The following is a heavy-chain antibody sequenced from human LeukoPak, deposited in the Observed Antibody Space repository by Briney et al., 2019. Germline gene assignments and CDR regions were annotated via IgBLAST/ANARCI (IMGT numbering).Heavy chain of an antibody. CDR2: IKEDGRQK. J-gene: IGHJ4*02. CDR1: GFTFSSYW. CDR3: ARDLAGSRDK. V-gene: IGHV3-7*01. D-gene: IGHD2-15*01. Sequence: GGSLRLSCAASGFTFSSYWMSWVRQAPGKGLEWVANIKEDGRQKYYVGSVKGRFTISRDNAKNSLYLQMNSLRAEDTAVYYCARDLAGSRDKWGQGTLVTVSS.